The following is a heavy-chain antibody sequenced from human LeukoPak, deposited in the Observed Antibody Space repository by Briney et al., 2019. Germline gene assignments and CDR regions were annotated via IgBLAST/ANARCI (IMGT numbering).Heavy chain of an antibody. J-gene: IGHJ5*02. Sequence: PSETLSLTCTVSGGSISSGGYYWSWIRQPPGKGLEWIGYIYHSGSTYYNPSLKSRVTISVDRSKNQFSLKLSSVTAADTAVYYCARDFPPTPGDIVVVPAAGWFDPWGQGTLVTVSS. CDR2: IYHSGST. CDR1: GGSISSGGYY. CDR3: ARDFPPTPGDIVVVPAAGWFDP. V-gene: IGHV4-30-2*01. D-gene: IGHD2-2*01.